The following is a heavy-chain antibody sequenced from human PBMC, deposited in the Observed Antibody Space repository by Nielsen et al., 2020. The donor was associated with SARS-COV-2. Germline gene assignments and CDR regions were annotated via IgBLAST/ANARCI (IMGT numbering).Heavy chain of an antibody. CDR3: ARQPRSIISNWFDP. V-gene: IGHV5-10-1*01. J-gene: IGHJ5*02. D-gene: IGHD1-14*01. CDR2: IDPTDSHT. Sequence: KVSCKASGFSFTNSWCSWVRQMPGKGLEWMGNIDPTDSHTNYSPSFQGHVTISADKSITTAYLQWSSLEASDSAIYYFARQPRSIISNWFDPWGLGTLVTVST. CDR1: GFSFTNSW.